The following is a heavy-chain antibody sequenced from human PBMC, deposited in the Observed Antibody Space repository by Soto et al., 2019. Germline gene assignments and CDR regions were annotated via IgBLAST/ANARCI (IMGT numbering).Heavy chain of an antibody. Sequence: ASVKVSCKASGYTFTGYYMHWVLQAPGQGLEWMGWINPNSGGTNYAQKFQGRVTMTRDTSISTAYMELSRLRSDDTAVYYCASPSYDFWSGYFYYYYGMDVWGQGTTVTVSS. D-gene: IGHD3-3*01. V-gene: IGHV1-2*02. CDR2: INPNSGGT. J-gene: IGHJ6*02. CDR1: GYTFTGYY. CDR3: ASPSYDFWSGYFYYYYGMDV.